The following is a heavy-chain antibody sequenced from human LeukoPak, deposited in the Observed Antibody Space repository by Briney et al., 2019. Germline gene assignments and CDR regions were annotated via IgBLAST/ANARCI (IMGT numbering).Heavy chain of an antibody. J-gene: IGHJ4*02. CDR1: GFTFSTYA. CDR3: AKDRLSSGYLSSLDF. CDR2: ISGSGGST. Sequence: PGGSLRLSCTASGFTFSTYAMSWARQTPGKGLEWVSSISGSGGSTYYADSVEGRFTMSRDNSKKTLYLQMDSLRAEDTAVYYCAKDRLSSGYLSSLDFWAQGTLVTVSS. D-gene: IGHD3-22*01. V-gene: IGHV3-23*01.